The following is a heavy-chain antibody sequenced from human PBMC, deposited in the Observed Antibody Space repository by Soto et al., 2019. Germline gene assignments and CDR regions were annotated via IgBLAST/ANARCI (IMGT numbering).Heavy chain of an antibody. CDR3: AKERAARGIDY. CDR2: ISTSGGNT. V-gene: IGHV3-23*01. Sequence: EVQLLESGGGLVQPGGSLRLSCAASGFTFSNYALTWVRQAPGKGLEWVSNISTSGGNTDYADSVRGRFTISRDNSKNTVYLQMNSLRGEDTAIYYCAKERAARGIDYWGQGILVTVSS. D-gene: IGHD6-6*01. CDR1: GFTFSNYA. J-gene: IGHJ4*02.